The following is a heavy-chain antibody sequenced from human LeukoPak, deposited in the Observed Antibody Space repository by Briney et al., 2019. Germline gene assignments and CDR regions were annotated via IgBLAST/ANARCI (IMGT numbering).Heavy chain of an antibody. CDR3: AGAAGWEQAY. CDR1: GFTFTSYW. CDR2: IQQDGSEK. J-gene: IGHJ4*02. V-gene: IGHV3-7*01. Sequence: PGGSLRLSCAASGFTFTSYWMTWVRQAPGKGLEWVADIQQDGSEKNYVDSAKGRFTISRDNTKNSLYLQMNGLRAEDTAVYYCAGAAGWEQAYWGQGTQVTVSS. D-gene: IGHD1-26*01.